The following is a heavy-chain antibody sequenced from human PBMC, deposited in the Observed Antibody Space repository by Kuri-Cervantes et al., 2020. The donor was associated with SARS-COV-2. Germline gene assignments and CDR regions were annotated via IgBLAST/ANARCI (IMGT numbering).Heavy chain of an antibody. CDR2: INSDGSST. CDR3: ARGPLYSSSWYDWFDP. D-gene: IGHD6-13*01. V-gene: IGHV3-74*01. Sequence: GGSLRLSCAASGFTFSSYSMNWVRQAPGKGLEWVSRINSDGSSTSCADSVKGRFTISRDNAKNTLYLQMNSLRAEDTAVYYCARGPLYSSSWYDWFDPWGQGTLVTVSS. J-gene: IGHJ5*02. CDR1: GFTFSSYS.